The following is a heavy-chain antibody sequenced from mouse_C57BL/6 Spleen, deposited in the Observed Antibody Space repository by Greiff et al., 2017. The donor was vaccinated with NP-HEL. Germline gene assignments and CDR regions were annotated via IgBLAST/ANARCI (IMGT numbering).Heavy chain of an antibody. CDR2: INPNNGGT. J-gene: IGHJ3*01. CDR3: ASLYGSWFAY. D-gene: IGHD1-1*02. CDR1: GYTFTDYY. Sequence: EVQLQQSGPELVKPGASVKISCKASGYTFTDYYMNWVKQSHGKSLEWIGDINPNNGGTSYNQKFKGKATLTVDKSSSTAYMELRSLTSEDSAVYDCASLYGSWFAYWGQGTLVTVSA. V-gene: IGHV1-26*01.